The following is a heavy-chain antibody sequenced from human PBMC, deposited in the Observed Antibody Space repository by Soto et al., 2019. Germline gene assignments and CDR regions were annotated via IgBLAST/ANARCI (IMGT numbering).Heavy chain of an antibody. CDR1: GGTFSSYA. CDR3: ARERGLGPRGSYYYGMDV. J-gene: IGHJ6*02. D-gene: IGHD3-16*01. CDR2: MIPIFGTA. V-gene: IGHV1-69*06. Sequence: GASVKVSCKASGGTFSSYAISWVRQAPGQGLEWMGGMIPIFGTANYAQKIQGRVSITADKSTSAAYMQVSSLRTDDTAVSDSARERGLGPRGSYYYGMDVWGQGTTDTVS.